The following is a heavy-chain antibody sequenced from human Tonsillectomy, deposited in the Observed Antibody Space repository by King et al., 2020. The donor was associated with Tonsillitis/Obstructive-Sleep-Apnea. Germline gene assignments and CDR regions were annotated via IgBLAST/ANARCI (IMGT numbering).Heavy chain of an antibody. CDR2: INSDGSST. V-gene: IGHV3-74*01. Sequence: VQLVQSGGGLVQPGGSLRLSCAASGFTFSSYWMHWVRQAPGKGLVWVSRINSDGSSTSYADSVKGRFTISRDNAKNTLYLQMNSLRAEDTAVYYCARDLVGGAVAAPVGYWGQGTLVTVSS. CDR1: GFTFSSYW. D-gene: IGHD6-19*01. CDR3: ARDLVGGAVAAPVGY. J-gene: IGHJ4*02.